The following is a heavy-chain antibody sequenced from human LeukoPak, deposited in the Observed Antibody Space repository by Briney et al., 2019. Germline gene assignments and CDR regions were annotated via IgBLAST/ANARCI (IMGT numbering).Heavy chain of an antibody. V-gene: IGHV4-59*11. CDR1: GGSISSHY. CDR2: IYYSGST. Sequence: PSETLSLTCTVSGGSISSHYWSWIRQPPGKGLEWIGYIYYSGSTNYNPSLKSRVTISVDTSKNQFSLKLSSVTAADTAVYYCARGGSSTARGDYYMDVWGKGTTVTVSS. D-gene: IGHD6-6*01. CDR3: ARGGSSTARGDYYMDV. J-gene: IGHJ6*03.